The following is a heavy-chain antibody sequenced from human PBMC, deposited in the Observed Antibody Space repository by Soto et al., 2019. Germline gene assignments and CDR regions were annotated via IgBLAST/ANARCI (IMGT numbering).Heavy chain of an antibody. CDR2: IWYDGSNK. Sequence: GGSLRLSCAASGFTFSSYGMHWVRQAPGKGLEWVAVIWYDGSNKYYADSVKGRFTISRDNSKNTLYLQMNSLRAEDTAVYYCARGGPIITMVRGVSHWFDPWGQGTLVTVSS. CDR1: GFTFSSYG. CDR3: ARGGPIITMVRGVSHWFDP. J-gene: IGHJ5*02. V-gene: IGHV3-33*01. D-gene: IGHD3-10*01.